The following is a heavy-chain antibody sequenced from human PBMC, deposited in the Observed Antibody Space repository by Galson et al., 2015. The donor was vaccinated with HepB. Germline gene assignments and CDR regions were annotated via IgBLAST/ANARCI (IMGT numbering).Heavy chain of an antibody. CDR3: AKVGPPVLRSTYYVRWFDT. Sequence: SETLSLTCGVYGESLNGYYWTWIRQSPGKGLEWIGEINHSGSTNYNPSLESRVTISVDTSKNQFSLQLRSVTAADTALYYCAKVGPPVLRSTYYVRWFDTWGQGTLVTVSS. CDR1: GESLNGYY. V-gene: IGHV4-34*01. CDR2: INHSGST. J-gene: IGHJ5*02. D-gene: IGHD3-10*02.